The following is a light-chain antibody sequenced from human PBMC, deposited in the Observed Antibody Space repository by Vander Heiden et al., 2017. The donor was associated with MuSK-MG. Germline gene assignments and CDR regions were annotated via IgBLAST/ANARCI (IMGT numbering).Light chain of an antibody. CDR3: QQYGSSPRA. J-gene: IGKJ2*01. V-gene: IGKV3-20*01. CDR1: QSVSSSY. CDR2: GAS. Sequence: DILLTQSPGTLSLSPGERATLSCRASQSVSSSYLAWYQQKPGQAPRLLIYGASSRATGIPDRFSGSGSGTDFTLTISRLEPEDFAVYYCQQYGSSPRAFGQGTKLEI.